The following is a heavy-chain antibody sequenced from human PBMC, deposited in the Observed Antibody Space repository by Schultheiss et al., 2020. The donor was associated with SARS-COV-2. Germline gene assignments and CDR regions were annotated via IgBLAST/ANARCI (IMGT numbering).Heavy chain of an antibody. CDR2: ISSSGSTI. CDR3: AKDRVRGVIDY. V-gene: IGHV3-48*03. CDR1: GFTVSSYE. D-gene: IGHD3-10*01. J-gene: IGHJ4*02. Sequence: GGSLRLSCAASGFTVSSYEMNWVRQAPGKGLEWVSYISSSGSTIYYADSVKGRFTISRDNAKNSLYLQMNSLRAEDTAVYYCAKDRVRGVIDYWGQGTLVTVSS.